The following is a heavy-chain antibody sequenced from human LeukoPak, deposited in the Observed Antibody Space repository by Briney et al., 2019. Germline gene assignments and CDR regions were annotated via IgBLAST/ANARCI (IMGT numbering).Heavy chain of an antibody. Sequence: GASVKVSCKASGYTFTGYYMHWVRQAPGQGLEWMGWINPNSGGTNYAQKFQGWVTTTRDTSISTAYMELSRLRSDDTAVYYCARVGYSSTGFDYWGQGTPVTVSS. CDR3: ARVGYSSTGFDY. CDR1: GYTFTGYY. V-gene: IGHV1-2*04. D-gene: IGHD6-13*01. CDR2: INPNSGGT. J-gene: IGHJ4*02.